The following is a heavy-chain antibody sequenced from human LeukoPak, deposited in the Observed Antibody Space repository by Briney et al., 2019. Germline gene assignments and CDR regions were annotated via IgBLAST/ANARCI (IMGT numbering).Heavy chain of an antibody. CDR1: GGSISSFY. CDR2: IYTSGST. CDR3: ARGLWVYYYGMDV. J-gene: IGHJ6*02. D-gene: IGHD3-16*01. Sequence: PSETLSLTCTVSGGSISSFYWSWLRQPPGKGLEWIGCIYTSGSTNYNPSLKSRVTISVDTSKNQFSLKLSSVTAADTAVYYCARGLWVYYYGMDVWGQGTTVTVSS. V-gene: IGHV4-4*07.